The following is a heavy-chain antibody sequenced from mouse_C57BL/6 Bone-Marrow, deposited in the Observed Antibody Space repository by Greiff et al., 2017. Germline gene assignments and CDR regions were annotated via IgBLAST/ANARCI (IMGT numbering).Heavy chain of an antibody. CDR2: IDPEDGDT. CDR1: GFTFTDYY. J-gene: IGHJ3*01. Sequence: EVQLMESGAELVRPGASVKLSCTASGFTFTDYYMHWVKQRPEQGLEWIGRIDPEDGDTEYDQKFQGKATMSADTSSNTAYLQLSSLTSEDSAVYYCTSIAYWGQGTLVTVTA. CDR3: TSIAY. V-gene: IGHV14-1*01.